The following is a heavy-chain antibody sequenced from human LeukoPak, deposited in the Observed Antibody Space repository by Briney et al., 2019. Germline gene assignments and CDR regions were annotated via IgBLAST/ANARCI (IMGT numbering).Heavy chain of an antibody. D-gene: IGHD6-13*01. CDR2: TYYSGST. CDR1: GGSISSSSYY. J-gene: IGHJ4*02. Sequence: PSETLSLTCTVSGGSISSSSYYWGWIRQPPGKGLEWIGSTYYSGSTYYNPSLKSRVTISVDTSKNQFSLKLSSVTAADTAVYYCAREGGSSSWYSEFDYWGQGTLVTVSS. V-gene: IGHV4-39*07. CDR3: AREGGSSSWYSEFDY.